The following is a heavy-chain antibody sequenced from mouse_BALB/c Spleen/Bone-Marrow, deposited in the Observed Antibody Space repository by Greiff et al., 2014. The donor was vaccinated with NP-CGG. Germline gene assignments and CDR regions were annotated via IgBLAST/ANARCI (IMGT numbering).Heavy chain of an antibody. CDR1: GFNIKDTY. Sequence: EVQLVESGTELVKPGASVKLSCTASGFNIKDTYMHWVKQRPEQGLERIGRIDPANGNTRYDPKFQGKATITADTSSNTAYLQLTSLTSEDTAVYYCARAYYYGSSYYVMDYWGQGTSVTVSS. J-gene: IGHJ4*01. CDR3: ARAYYYGSSYYVMDY. V-gene: IGHV14-3*02. D-gene: IGHD1-1*01. CDR2: IDPANGNT.